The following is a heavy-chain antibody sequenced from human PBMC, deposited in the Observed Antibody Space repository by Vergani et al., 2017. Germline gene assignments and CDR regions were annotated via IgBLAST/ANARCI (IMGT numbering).Heavy chain of an antibody. J-gene: IGHJ5*02. Sequence: QVQLQESGPGLVKPSQTLSLTCTVSGGSISSDGYYWSWIRQHPGKGLEGIGYVYYSGSTYYNPSLKSRVTRSVQTSKNQFSLKLSSVTAADTAVYYCARDGGWVALDHWGQGTLVTVSS. V-gene: IGHV4-31*03. CDR1: GGSISSDGYY. CDR2: VYYSGST. CDR3: ARDGGWVALDH. D-gene: IGHD2-15*01.